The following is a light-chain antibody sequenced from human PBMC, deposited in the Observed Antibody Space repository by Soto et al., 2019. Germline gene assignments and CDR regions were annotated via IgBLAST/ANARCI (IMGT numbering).Light chain of an antibody. CDR2: DAS. CDR1: QSVSSY. V-gene: IGKV3-11*01. CDR3: QQRSNWPPLT. J-gene: IGKJ4*01. Sequence: EIVVTKSPTTLSLSPGERATLSCRASQSVSSYLAWYQQKPGQAPRLLIYDASNRATGIPARISGSGSGTDFTLTISSLVPEDFAVYYCQQRSNWPPLTFGGGTKVDIK.